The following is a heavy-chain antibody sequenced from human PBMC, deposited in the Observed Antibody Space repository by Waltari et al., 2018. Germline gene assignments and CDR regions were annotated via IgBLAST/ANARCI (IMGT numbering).Heavy chain of an antibody. D-gene: IGHD4-4*01. CDR2: ISNDGKIE. CDR1: GFTLSDYA. Sequence: QVQLVESGGGVVQPGRSLRLSCAASGFTLSDYAMHWVRQAPGKGLEWLANISNDGKIEHYADSAKGRFTISRDNAKNMLYLQLNSLRPQDTAVYYCTRFPDDYSNSFDYWGQGTLITVSS. CDR3: TRFPDDYSNSFDY. V-gene: IGHV3-30*03. J-gene: IGHJ4*02.